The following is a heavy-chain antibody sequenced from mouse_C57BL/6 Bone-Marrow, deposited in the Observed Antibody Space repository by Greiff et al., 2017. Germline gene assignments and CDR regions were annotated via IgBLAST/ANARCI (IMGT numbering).Heavy chain of an antibody. Sequence: QVQLQQPGAELVMPGASVKLSCKASGYTFTSYWMHWVKQRPGQGLEWIGEIDPSDSYTNYNQKFKGKSTLTVDKSSSTAYMQLSSLTSEDSAVYYGARGGSSYDWFAYWGQGTLVTVSA. J-gene: IGHJ3*01. V-gene: IGHV1-69*01. CDR2: IDPSDSYT. CDR1: GYTFTSYW. D-gene: IGHD1-1*01. CDR3: ARGGSSYDWFAY.